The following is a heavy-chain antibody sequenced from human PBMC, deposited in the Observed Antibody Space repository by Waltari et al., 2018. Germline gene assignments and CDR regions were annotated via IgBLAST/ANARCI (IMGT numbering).Heavy chain of an antibody. CDR1: GGSISSSSYY. Sequence: QLQLQESGPGLVKPSETLSLTCTVSGGSISSSSYYWGWIRQPPGKGLEWIGSIYYSGSTYYNPSLKSRVTISVDTSKNQFSLKLSSVTAADTAVYYCARSDRITIFGVVSRNDAFDIWGQGTMVTVSS. CDR3: ARSDRITIFGVVSRNDAFDI. V-gene: IGHV4-39*01. D-gene: IGHD3-3*01. J-gene: IGHJ3*02. CDR2: IYYSGST.